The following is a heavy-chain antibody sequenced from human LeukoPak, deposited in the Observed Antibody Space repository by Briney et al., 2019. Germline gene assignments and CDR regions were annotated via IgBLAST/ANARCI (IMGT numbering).Heavy chain of an antibody. CDR1: GFTFDDYA. D-gene: IGHD3-22*01. V-gene: IGHV3-9*01. CDR3: HGWGSSGYLIDAFDI. Sequence: PGRSLRLSCAASGFTFDDYAMHWVRQAPGKGLEWVSGISWNSGSIGYAVSVKGRFTISRDNAKNSLYLQMNSLRAEDTALYYCHGWGSSGYLIDAFDIWGQGTMVTVSS. CDR2: ISWNSGSI. J-gene: IGHJ3*02.